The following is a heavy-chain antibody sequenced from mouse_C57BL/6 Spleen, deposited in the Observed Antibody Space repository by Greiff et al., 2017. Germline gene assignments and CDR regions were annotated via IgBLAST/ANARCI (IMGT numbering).Heavy chain of an antibody. Sequence: EVKLVESGGGLVQPGGSMKLSCVASGFTFSNYWMHWVRQSPEKGLEWVAQIRMKSDNYATNYAESVKGRFTISRDASKSSVYLQMSNLRADDTGIYYCTGYGSYLDYWGQGTTLTVSS. CDR1: GFTFSNYW. CDR2: IRMKSDNYAT. D-gene: IGHD2-1*01. J-gene: IGHJ2*01. V-gene: IGHV6-3*01. CDR3: TGYGSYLDY.